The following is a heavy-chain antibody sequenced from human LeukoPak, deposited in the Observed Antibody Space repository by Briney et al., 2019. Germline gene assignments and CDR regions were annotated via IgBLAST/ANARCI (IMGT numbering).Heavy chain of an antibody. Sequence: GGSLRLSCAASGFTFSSYAMSWVRQAPGKGLEWVSAISGSGGSTYYADSVKGRFTISRDNSKNTLYLQMNSLRAEDTAVYYCAKDITYYDFWSGYLYFDYWGQGTLVTVSS. D-gene: IGHD3-3*01. CDR3: AKDITYYDFWSGYLYFDY. J-gene: IGHJ4*02. CDR1: GFTFSSYA. CDR2: ISGSGGST. V-gene: IGHV3-23*01.